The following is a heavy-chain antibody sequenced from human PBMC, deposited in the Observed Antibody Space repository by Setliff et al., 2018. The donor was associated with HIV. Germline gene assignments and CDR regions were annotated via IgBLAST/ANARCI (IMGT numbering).Heavy chain of an antibody. Sequence: SETLSLTCSFSGPSIITTDYYWAWVRQPPGKGLEWIGSIYFSGSTDYNPSLTSRVTISGDTSQRPFSLSLASVTAADTAVYFCAAYFDFWSGYGLRGVVPCMDVWGKGTTVTVSS. CDR2: IYFSGST. CDR1: GPSIITTDYY. V-gene: IGHV4-39*02. CDR3: AAYFDFWSGYGLRGVVPCMDV. D-gene: IGHD3-3*01. J-gene: IGHJ6*03.